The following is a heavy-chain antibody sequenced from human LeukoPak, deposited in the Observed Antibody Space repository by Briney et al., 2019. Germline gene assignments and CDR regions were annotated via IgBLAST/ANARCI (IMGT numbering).Heavy chain of an antibody. CDR2: ISSDRNVI. D-gene: IGHD1-14*01. V-gene: IGHV3-48*03. Sequence: GGSLRLYCAASGFDFDIYEMSWVRQAPGKGLEWISYISSDRNVIYYADSVKGRFTISTDNTEKSLYLQMNSLRAEDTAVYYCAGSRYPEPQDLDYWGQGTLVTVSS. J-gene: IGHJ4*02. CDR1: GFDFDIYE. CDR3: AGSRYPEPQDLDY.